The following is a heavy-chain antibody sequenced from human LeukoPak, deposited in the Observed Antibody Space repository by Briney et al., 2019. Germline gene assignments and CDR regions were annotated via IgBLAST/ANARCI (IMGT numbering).Heavy chain of an antibody. CDR1: GGSFSGYY. CDR2: INHSGST. Sequence: SETLSLTCAVYGGSFSGYYWSWIRQPPGKGLEWLGEINHSGSTNYNPSLKSRVSISVDTSKNQFSLKLSSVTAADTAVYYCARGFRYYGSGSYSHYFDYWGQGTLVTVSS. D-gene: IGHD3-10*01. V-gene: IGHV4-34*01. CDR3: ARGFRYYGSGSYSHYFDY. J-gene: IGHJ4*02.